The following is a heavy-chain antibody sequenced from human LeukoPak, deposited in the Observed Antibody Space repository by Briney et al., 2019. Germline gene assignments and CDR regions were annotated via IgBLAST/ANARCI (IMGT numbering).Heavy chain of an antibody. CDR3: ANGGSYYDFWSGPYDAFDI. CDR2: ISYDGSNK. V-gene: IGHV3-30-3*01. D-gene: IGHD3-3*01. J-gene: IGHJ3*02. CDR1: GFTFSSYA. Sequence: GSLRLSCAASGFTFSSYAMHWVRQAPGKGLEWVAVISYDGSNKYYADSVKGRFTISRDNSKNTLYLQMNSLRAEDTAVYYCANGGSYYDFWSGPYDAFDIWGQGTMVTVSS.